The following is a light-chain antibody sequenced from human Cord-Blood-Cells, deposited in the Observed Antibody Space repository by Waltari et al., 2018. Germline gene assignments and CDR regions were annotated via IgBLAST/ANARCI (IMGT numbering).Light chain of an antibody. V-gene: IGLV2-14*01. Sequence: QSALTQPASVSRSPGQSITIPCTGTSSDVGGYPYVSWYQQHPGKAPKLMIYDVSNRPSRVSNRFAGSKSGSTASRTICGRQAEDEADNYCSSYTSSSTVFGGGTKLTVL. CDR2: DVS. J-gene: IGLJ2*01. CDR1: SSDVGGYPY. CDR3: SSYTSSSTV.